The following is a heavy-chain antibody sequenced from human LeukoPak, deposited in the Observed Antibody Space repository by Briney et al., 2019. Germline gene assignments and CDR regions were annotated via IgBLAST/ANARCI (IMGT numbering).Heavy chain of an antibody. CDR1: PGSISTYY. CDR3: AKIFQGCFFDY. Sequence: SETLSLTCTVSPGSISTYYWSWIRQPPGKGLEWIGYIHYSGSTNYNPSLKGRVTISIDTSKNQFSLKLSSVTATDTAVYYCAKIFQGCFFDYWGQGTLVSVSS. J-gene: IGHJ4*02. V-gene: IGHV4-59*01. D-gene: IGHD2-21*01. CDR2: IHYSGST.